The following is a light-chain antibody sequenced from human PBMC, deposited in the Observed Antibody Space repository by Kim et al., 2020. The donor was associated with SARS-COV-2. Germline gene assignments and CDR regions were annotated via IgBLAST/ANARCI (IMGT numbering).Light chain of an antibody. Sequence: NFMLTQPHSVSESPGKTVTISCTRSSGSIASNYVQWYQQRPGSAPTTMIYKNDQRPSGVPDRFSGSVDISSNSASLTISGLKTEDEADYHCQSFDTNTLVFGGGTKLTVL. CDR2: KND. CDR1: SGSIASNY. J-gene: IGLJ3*02. V-gene: IGLV6-57*04. CDR3: QSFDTNTLV.